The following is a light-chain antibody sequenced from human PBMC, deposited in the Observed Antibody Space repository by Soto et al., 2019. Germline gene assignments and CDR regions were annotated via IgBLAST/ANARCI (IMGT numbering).Light chain of an antibody. CDR2: AAS. Sequence: DIQMTQSPSSVSASVGDRVTITCRASQGIDSWLAWYQQKPGKAPKLLIYAASNLQSGVPSRFSGCGSGIDFTLTISNLQPEDFATYYCQQTNRFPRTFGPGTKVDIK. CDR1: QGIDSW. CDR3: QQTNRFPRT. J-gene: IGKJ3*01. V-gene: IGKV1-12*01.